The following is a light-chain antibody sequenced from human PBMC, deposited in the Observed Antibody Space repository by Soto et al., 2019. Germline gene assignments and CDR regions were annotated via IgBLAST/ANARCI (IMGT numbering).Light chain of an antibody. CDR3: QQYNDWPRT. CDR1: QSVSSR. CDR2: GAS. V-gene: IGKV3-15*01. J-gene: IGKJ1*01. Sequence: DTVMTQSPATLSVSPGERATLSCRASQSVSSRLAWYQQKPGQAPRLLIYGASTRATGIPARFTGSGSGTEFTLTISSLQSEDFAFYYCQQYNDWPRTFGQGXX.